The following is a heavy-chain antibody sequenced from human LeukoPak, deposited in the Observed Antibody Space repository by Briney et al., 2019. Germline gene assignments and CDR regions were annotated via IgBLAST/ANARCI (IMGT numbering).Heavy chain of an antibody. Sequence: QSGGSLRLSCAASGFTFDDYAMHWVRQAPGKGLEWVSGISWNSGSIGYADSVKGRFTISRDNAKNSLYLQMNSLRAEDTAVYYCAKYGGSYPPVDYWGQGTLVTVSS. CDR2: ISWNSGSI. CDR1: GFTFDDYA. J-gene: IGHJ4*02. D-gene: IGHD1-26*01. CDR3: AKYGGSYPPVDY. V-gene: IGHV3-9*01.